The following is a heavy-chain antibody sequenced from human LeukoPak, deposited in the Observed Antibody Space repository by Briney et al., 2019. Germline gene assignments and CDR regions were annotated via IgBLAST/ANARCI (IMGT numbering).Heavy chain of an antibody. CDR1: GFTSSSYG. V-gene: IGHV3-30*02. Sequence: GGSLRLSCAASGFTSSSYGMHWVRQAPGKGLEWVAFIRYDGSNKYYADSVKGRFTISRDNSKNTLYLQMNSLRAEDTAVYCCAKDRSSTSSYLDYWGQGTLVTVSS. CDR2: IRYDGSNK. D-gene: IGHD2-2*01. CDR3: AKDRSSTSSYLDY. J-gene: IGHJ4*02.